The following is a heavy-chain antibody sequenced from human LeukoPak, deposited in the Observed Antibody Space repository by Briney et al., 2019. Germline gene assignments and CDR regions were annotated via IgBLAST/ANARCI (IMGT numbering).Heavy chain of an antibody. CDR3: ARGVEPLAANTLAY. J-gene: IGHJ4*02. V-gene: IGHV3-53*01. Sequence: LAGGSLRLSCAASGFTVITNDMTWVRPAPGKGLEWVSVLYSDGNTKYADSVQGRSTISRDNSKNTLYPEMNSLSPDDTAVYYCARGVEPLAANTLAYWGQGTLVTVSS. CDR1: GFTVITND. D-gene: IGHD1-14*01. CDR2: LYSDGNT.